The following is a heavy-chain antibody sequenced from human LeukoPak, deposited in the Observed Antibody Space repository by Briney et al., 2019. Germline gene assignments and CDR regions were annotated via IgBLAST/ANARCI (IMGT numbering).Heavy chain of an antibody. CDR1: GDSISSYS. CDR3: ARGTSGYYDSSGYSS. J-gene: IGHJ4*02. V-gene: IGHV4-59*12. D-gene: IGHD3-22*01. CDR2: IYYSGST. Sequence: PSETLSLTCTVSGDSISSYSWSWVRQPPGRGLEWIGYIYYSGSTTYNPSLKSRVTISLDTSKNQFSLKLSSVTAADTAVYYCARGTSGYYDSSGYSSWGQGTLVTVSS.